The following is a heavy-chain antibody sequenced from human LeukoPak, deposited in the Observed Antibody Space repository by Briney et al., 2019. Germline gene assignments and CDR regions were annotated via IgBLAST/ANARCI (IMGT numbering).Heavy chain of an antibody. CDR3: AKSAHKYYYDSSGPFDY. J-gene: IGHJ4*02. D-gene: IGHD3-22*01. CDR1: GFTFSSYA. V-gene: IGHV3-23*01. CDR2: ISGSGGST. Sequence: PGGSLRLSCAASGFTFSSYAMSWVRQAPGKGLEWVSDISGSGGSTYYADSVKGRFTISRDNFKNTLYLQMNSLRAEDTAVYYCAKSAHKYYYDSSGPFDYWGQGTLVTVSS.